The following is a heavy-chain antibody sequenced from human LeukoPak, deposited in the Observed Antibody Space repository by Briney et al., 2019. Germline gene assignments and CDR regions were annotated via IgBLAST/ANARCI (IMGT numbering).Heavy chain of an antibody. CDR3: ARERVVLNAFDI. Sequence: GGSLRLSCAASGFTVSSNYMSWVRQAPGKGLEWVSVIYSGGTTDYADSVKGRFTISRDNAKNSLYLQMNSLRAEDTAVYYCARERVVLNAFDIWGQGTMVTVSS. D-gene: IGHD2-15*01. V-gene: IGHV3-53*01. J-gene: IGHJ3*02. CDR2: IYSGGTT. CDR1: GFTVSSNY.